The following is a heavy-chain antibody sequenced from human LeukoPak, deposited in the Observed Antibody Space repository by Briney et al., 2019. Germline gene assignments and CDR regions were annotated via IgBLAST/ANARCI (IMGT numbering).Heavy chain of an antibody. CDR1: GFTFSTYW. V-gene: IGHV3-7*01. CDR3: ARDHGRSLLDY. J-gene: IGHJ4*02. CDR2: IKQDGSEK. D-gene: IGHD1-26*01. Sequence: PWGSLRLSCAASGFTFSTYWMSWVRQAPGKGLEWVANIKQDGSEKYYVDSVKGRFTISRDNAKNSLYLQMNSLRAEDTAVYYCARDHGRSLLDYWGQGTLVTVSS.